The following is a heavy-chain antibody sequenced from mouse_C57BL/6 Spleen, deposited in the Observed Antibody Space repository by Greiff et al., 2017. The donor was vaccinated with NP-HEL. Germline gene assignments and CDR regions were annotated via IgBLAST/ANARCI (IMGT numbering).Heavy chain of an antibody. Sequence: DVQLQESGPGLVKPSQSLSLTCSVTGYSITSGYYWNWIRQFPGNKLEWMGYISYDGSNNYNPSLKNRISITRDTSKNQFFLKLNSVTTEDTATYYCASSGYVPFDYWGQGTTLTVSS. D-gene: IGHD3-2*02. CDR1: GYSITSGYY. CDR3: ASSGYVPFDY. CDR2: ISYDGSN. V-gene: IGHV3-6*01. J-gene: IGHJ2*01.